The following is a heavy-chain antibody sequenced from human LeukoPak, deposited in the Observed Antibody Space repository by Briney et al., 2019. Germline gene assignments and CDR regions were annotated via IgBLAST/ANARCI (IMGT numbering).Heavy chain of an antibody. Sequence: PGGSLRLSCAASGFTFSSYGMHWVRQAPGKGLEWVAVIWYDGSNKYYADSVKGRFTISRDNSKNTLYLQMNSLRAEDTAVYYCARDVGATRAEYFQHWGQGTLVTVSS. CDR3: ARDVGATRAEYFQH. V-gene: IGHV3-33*01. CDR1: GFTFSSYG. D-gene: IGHD1-26*01. J-gene: IGHJ1*01. CDR2: IWYDGSNK.